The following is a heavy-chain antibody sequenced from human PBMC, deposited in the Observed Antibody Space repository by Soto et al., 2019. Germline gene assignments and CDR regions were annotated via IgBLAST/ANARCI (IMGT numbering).Heavy chain of an antibody. Sequence: QVQLVEAGGGVVQPGRSLRLSCGASGFTFNSHGMHWVRQAPGKGLEWVAVISYEGSNNFYAESVKGRFTISRDNSKNTLYLQMNSLRREDTAVYYCARGAEYQLLSRDYFYGMDVRGQGTTVTVSS. CDR1: GFTFNSHG. CDR3: ARGAEYQLLSRDYFYGMDV. V-gene: IGHV3-30*03. CDR2: ISYEGSNN. J-gene: IGHJ6*02. D-gene: IGHD2-2*01.